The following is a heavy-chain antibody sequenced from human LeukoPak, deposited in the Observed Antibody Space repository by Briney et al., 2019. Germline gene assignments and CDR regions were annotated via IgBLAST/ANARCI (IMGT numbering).Heavy chain of an antibody. J-gene: IGHJ6*02. V-gene: IGHV4-59*01. CDR1: GGSISSYY. D-gene: IGHD6-13*01. CDR2: IYYSGST. CDR3: ARLIAAAGTNKRDYYYYGMDV. Sequence: SETLSLTCTVSGGSISSYYWSWIRQPPGKGLEWIGYIYYSGSTNYNPSFKSRVTISVDTSKNQFSLKLSSVTAADTAVYYCARLIAAAGTNKRDYYYYGMDVWGQGTTVTVSS.